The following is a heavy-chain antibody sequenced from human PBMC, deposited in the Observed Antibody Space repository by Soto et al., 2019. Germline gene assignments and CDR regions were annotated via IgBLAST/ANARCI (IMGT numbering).Heavy chain of an antibody. CDR2: INHSGST. V-gene: IGHV4-34*01. CDR3: ARGLKAAAAPYRAKWFDP. J-gene: IGHJ5*02. CDR1: GGSFSGYY. D-gene: IGHD6-13*01. Sequence: PSETLSLTCAVYGGSFSGYYWSWIRQPPGKGLEWIGEINHSGSTNYNPSLKSRVTISVDTSKNQFSLKLSSVTAADTAVYYCARGLKAAAAPYRAKWFDPWGQGTLVTVSS.